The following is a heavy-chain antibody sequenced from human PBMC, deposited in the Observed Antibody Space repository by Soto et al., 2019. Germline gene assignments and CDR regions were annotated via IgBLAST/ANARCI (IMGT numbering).Heavy chain of an antibody. CDR3: ARDLAGIAAAGSFDY. J-gene: IGHJ4*02. D-gene: IGHD6-13*01. CDR1: GFTFSSYG. V-gene: IGHV3-33*01. CDR2: IWYDGSNK. Sequence: GGSLRLSCAASGFTFSSYGMHWVRQAPGKGLEWVAVIWYDGSNKYYADSVKGRFTISRDNSKNTLYLQMNSLRAEDTAVYYCARDLAGIAAAGSFDYWGQGTLVTVPQ.